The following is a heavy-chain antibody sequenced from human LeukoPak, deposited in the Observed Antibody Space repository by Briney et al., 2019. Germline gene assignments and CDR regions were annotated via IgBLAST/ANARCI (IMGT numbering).Heavy chain of an antibody. V-gene: IGHV3-48*01. Sequence: GGSLRLSCVASGLTFSSVSMNWVRQVPGRGLEWIGYISTSSRTIYYSDSVKGRFTISRDNDKNSLYLQMNSLRADDTAVYFCAGDTPTVTGGAFDIWGQGTLVSVSS. CDR2: ISTSSRTI. CDR1: GLTFSSVS. D-gene: IGHD4-17*01. J-gene: IGHJ3*02. CDR3: AGDTPTVTGGAFDI.